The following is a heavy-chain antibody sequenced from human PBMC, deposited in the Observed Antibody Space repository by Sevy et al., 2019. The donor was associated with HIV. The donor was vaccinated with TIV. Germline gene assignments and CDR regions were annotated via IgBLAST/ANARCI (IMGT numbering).Heavy chain of an antibody. Sequence: GGSLRLSCVASGFTFRSYTMKWVRQAPGKGLECVSSISSSGSYIYYADSVKGRFTISRDDAKNSLYLQMNTLKAEDAALYDCARVRPYDTRDFDYWGQGTLVTVSS. CDR1: GFTFRSYT. CDR2: ISSSGSYI. V-gene: IGHV3-21*01. J-gene: IGHJ4*02. D-gene: IGHD3-22*01. CDR3: ARVRPYDTRDFDY.